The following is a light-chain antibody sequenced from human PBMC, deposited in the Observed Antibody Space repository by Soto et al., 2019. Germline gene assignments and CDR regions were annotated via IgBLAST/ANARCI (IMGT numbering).Light chain of an antibody. CDR1: SSDIGGYSY. Sequence: QSVLTQPASVSGSPGQSITISCTGTSSDIGGYSYVSWYQQYPGKAPTLLIFEVSNRPSGVSPRFSGSRSGSTASLTISGLQAEDEADYYCSSYTSTTTVVFGGGTKVTVL. J-gene: IGLJ2*01. CDR3: SSYTSTTTVV. CDR2: EVS. V-gene: IGLV2-14*01.